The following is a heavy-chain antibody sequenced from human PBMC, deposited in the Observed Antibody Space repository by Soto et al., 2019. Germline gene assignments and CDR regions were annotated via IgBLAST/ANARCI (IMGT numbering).Heavy chain of an antibody. D-gene: IGHD2-2*02. CDR3: AREGRGKKAGYNGLVSLGY. J-gene: IGHJ4*02. CDR2: IIPIFNST. V-gene: IGHV1-69*06. CDR1: GSRLSNSV. Sequence: QVQLVQSGAEVKTPGSSLKVSCKVSGSRLSNSVISWVRQAPGHGLEWLGRIIPIFNSTKYAQSFQGIVTITADKSTSTASLEVSSLRSDDTAVYDCAREGRGKKAGYNGLVSLGYWGQVTLVTVSS.